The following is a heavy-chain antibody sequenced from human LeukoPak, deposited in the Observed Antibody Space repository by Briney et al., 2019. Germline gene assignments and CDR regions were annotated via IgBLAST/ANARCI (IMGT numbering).Heavy chain of an antibody. J-gene: IGHJ5*02. Sequence: PSETLSLTCTVSGDSISSSTYYWGWIRQPPGKGLEWIGNIYYSGSTYYTPSLKSRVTISVDTSKNQFSLRLNSVTAADTAVYYCASSEVGTTFWFDPWGQGTLVTVSS. D-gene: IGHD1-26*01. V-gene: IGHV4-39*01. CDR1: GDSISSSTYY. CDR3: ASSEVGTTFWFDP. CDR2: IYYSGST.